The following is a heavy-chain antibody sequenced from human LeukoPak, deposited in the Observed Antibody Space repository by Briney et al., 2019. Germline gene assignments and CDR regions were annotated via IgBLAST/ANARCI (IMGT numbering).Heavy chain of an antibody. Sequence: GGSLRLSCAASGFTFSGSAMHWVRQASGKGLEWVGRIRSKPNNYATAYAASVKGRFTISRDDSRSTAYLQMNSLKTEDTAMYFCASEQTYYYSMDVWGQGTTVTVSS. D-gene: IGHD1/OR15-1a*01. CDR3: ASEQTYYYSMDV. CDR2: IRSKPNNYAT. J-gene: IGHJ6*02. V-gene: IGHV3-73*01. CDR1: GFTFSGSA.